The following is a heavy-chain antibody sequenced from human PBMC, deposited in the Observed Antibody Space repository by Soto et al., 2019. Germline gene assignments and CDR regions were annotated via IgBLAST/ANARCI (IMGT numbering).Heavy chain of an antibody. Sequence: ASVNVYCQASGYINTIYYIHWVRQAPGQGLEWMGWINPFDGSRMFAQSFQGRVTMTRDTSTSTAYMELSSLISEDTAVYYCARGGEPIDYWGQGTLVTVSS. D-gene: IGHD2-21*01. J-gene: IGHJ4*02. CDR3: ARGGEPIDY. V-gene: IGHV1-46*01. CDR2: INPFDGSR. CDR1: GYINTIYY.